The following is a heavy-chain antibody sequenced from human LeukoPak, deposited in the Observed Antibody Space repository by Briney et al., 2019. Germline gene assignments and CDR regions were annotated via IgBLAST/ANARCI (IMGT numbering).Heavy chain of an antibody. CDR2: IDPSGGST. Sequence: ASVKVSCTASGYTFTSDYIHWVRQAPGQGLEWMGLIDPSGGSTSFAQKFQGRVTMTGDTSTSTVYMELSRLRSDDTAVYYCARQASGDNWNLFDWGQGTLVTVSS. J-gene: IGHJ4*02. CDR3: ARQASGDNWNLFD. V-gene: IGHV1-46*01. D-gene: IGHD1-7*01. CDR1: GYTFTSDY.